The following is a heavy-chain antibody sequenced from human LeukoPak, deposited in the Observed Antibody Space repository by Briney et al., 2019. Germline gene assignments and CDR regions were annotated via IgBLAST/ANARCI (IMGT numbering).Heavy chain of an antibody. J-gene: IGHJ4*02. V-gene: IGHV3-11*05. Sequence: GGSLRLSCAASGFTFSDYYMSWIRQAPGKGLEWVSYISSSSSYTNYADSVKGRFTISRDNSKNTLSLQMNSLRAEDTAVYYCAREGLGAAAGTFDYWGQGTLVTVSS. D-gene: IGHD6-13*01. CDR1: GFTFSDYY. CDR2: ISSSSSYT. CDR3: AREGLGAAAGTFDY.